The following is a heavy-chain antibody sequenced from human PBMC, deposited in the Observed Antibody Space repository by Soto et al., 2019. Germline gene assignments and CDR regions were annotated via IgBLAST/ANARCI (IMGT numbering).Heavy chain of an antibody. CDR1: GFTFSNYA. J-gene: IGHJ4*02. CDR3: ARDRRGRPEGYYFDY. CDR2: ISGSAGST. V-gene: IGHV3-23*01. Sequence: EVQLLESGGGLVQPGGSLRLSCAASGFTFSNYAMSWVRQAPGKGLEWVSAISGSAGSTYYADSVKGRFTISRDNSKNTLYLQMNSLRAGDTAIYYCARDRRGRPEGYYFDYWGQGTLVTVSS. D-gene: IGHD2-15*01.